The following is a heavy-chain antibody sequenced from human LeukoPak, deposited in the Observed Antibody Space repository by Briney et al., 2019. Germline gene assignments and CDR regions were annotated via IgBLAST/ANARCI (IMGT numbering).Heavy chain of an antibody. D-gene: IGHD6-19*01. CDR1: GGSMSSYY. CDR3: ARHINVRGWRFDP. J-gene: IGHJ5*02. Sequence: SETLSLTCNVTGGSMSSYYWSWIRQPPGKGLEWIGYIYYSGSTNYNPSLESRVTISVDTSKNQFSLKLSSVTAADTAVYYCARHINVRGWRFDPWGQGTLVTVSS. V-gene: IGHV4-59*08. CDR2: IYYSGST.